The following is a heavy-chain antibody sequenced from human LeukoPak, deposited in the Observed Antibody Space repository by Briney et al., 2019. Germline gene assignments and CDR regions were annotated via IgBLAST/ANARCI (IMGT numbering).Heavy chain of an antibody. V-gene: IGHV3-30*18. CDR3: AKDVFSVVVPAAPLDY. CDR1: GFTFSSYV. Sequence: PGRSLRLSCAASGFTFSSYVMHWVRQAPGKGLEWVAVISYDGSNKYYADSVKGRFTISRDNSKNTLYLQMNSLRAEDTAVYYCAKDVFSVVVPAAPLDYWGQGILVTVSS. CDR2: ISYDGSNK. D-gene: IGHD2-2*01. J-gene: IGHJ4*02.